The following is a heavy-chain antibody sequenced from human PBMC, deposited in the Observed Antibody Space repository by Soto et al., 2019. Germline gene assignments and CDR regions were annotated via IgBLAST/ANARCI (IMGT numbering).Heavy chain of an antibody. Sequence: QITLKESGPTLVKPTQTLTLTCTFSGFSLRTRGVGVGWIRQPPVEALEWLALIYWDDDKRYSPSLKSRLTVTKDASKNQVVLTMTNMDPVDTATYYCAHKLMGEVAGDFWGQGTLVTVSS. V-gene: IGHV2-5*02. CDR3: AHKLMGEVAGDF. CDR2: IYWDDDK. CDR1: GFSLRTRGVG. J-gene: IGHJ4*02. D-gene: IGHD6-19*01.